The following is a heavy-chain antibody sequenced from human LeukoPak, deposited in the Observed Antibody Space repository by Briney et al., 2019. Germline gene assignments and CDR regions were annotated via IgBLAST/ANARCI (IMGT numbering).Heavy chain of an antibody. Sequence: GGSLRLSCAASGFTFSTHSINWVRQAPRKGLEWVSVIWGNGATTYYADSVKGRFTISRDNSMNMVYLQMNSLRVEDTAIYYCAKDQRPDSGYDIDYWGQGTLV. CDR2: IWGNGATT. D-gene: IGHD5-12*01. J-gene: IGHJ4*02. V-gene: IGHV3-23*01. CDR3: AKDQRPDSGYDIDY. CDR1: GFTFSTHS.